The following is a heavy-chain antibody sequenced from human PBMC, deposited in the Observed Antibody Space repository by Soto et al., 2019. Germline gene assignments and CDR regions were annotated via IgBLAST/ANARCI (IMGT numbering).Heavy chain of an antibody. CDR3: ARPRIVGATGGAFDI. CDR1: GFTFSSYA. CDR2: ISGSGGST. J-gene: IGHJ3*02. D-gene: IGHD1-26*01. Sequence: GGSLRLSCAASGFTFSSYAMSWVRQAPGKGLEWVSAISGSGGSTYYADSVKGRFTISRDNSKSTLYLQMNSLRAEDTAVYYCARPRIVGATGGAFDIWGQGTMVTVSS. V-gene: IGHV3-23*01.